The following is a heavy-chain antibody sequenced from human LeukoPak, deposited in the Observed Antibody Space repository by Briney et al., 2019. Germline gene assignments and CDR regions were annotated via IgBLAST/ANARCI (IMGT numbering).Heavy chain of an antibody. V-gene: IGHV3-23*01. J-gene: IGHJ4*02. CDR3: AKDPARGYSGYDLVYFDY. CDR2: ISGSGGST. Sequence: GGSLRLSCAASGFTFSSYAMSWVRQAPGKGLERVSAISGSGGSTYYADSVKGRFTISRDNSKNTLYLQMNSLRAEDTAVYYCAKDPARGYSGYDLVYFDYWGQGTLVTVSS. D-gene: IGHD5-12*01. CDR1: GFTFSSYA.